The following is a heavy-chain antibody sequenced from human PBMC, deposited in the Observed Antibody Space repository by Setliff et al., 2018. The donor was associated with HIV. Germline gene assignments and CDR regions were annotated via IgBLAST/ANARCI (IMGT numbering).Heavy chain of an antibody. Sequence: PSVKVSCKASGYTFTSFYMHWVRQAPGQGLEWMGIINPSGGSTSYAQKFQGRVTMTRDTSTSTVYMELSSLRSEDTAIYYCARSGREANLYGLYGVHYFDYWGQGTLVTVSS. J-gene: IGHJ4*02. CDR3: ARSGREANLYGLYGVHYFDY. D-gene: IGHD4-17*01. V-gene: IGHV1-46*01. CDR1: GYTFTSFY. CDR2: INPSGGST.